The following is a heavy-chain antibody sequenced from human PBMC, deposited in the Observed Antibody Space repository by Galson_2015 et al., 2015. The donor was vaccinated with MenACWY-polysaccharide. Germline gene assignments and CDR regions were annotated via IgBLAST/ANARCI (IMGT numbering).Heavy chain of an antibody. CDR3: ARGLSDYVWGSYRSTHIFDY. J-gene: IGHJ4*02. Sequence: LRLSCAASGFTFSSYAMSWVRQPPGKGLEWIGEINHSGSTNYNPSLKSRVTISVDTSKNQFSLKLSSVTAADTAVYYCARGLSDYVWGSYRSTHIFDYWGQGTLVTVSS. V-gene: IGHV4-34*01. CDR1: GFTFSSYA. D-gene: IGHD3-16*02. CDR2: INHSGST.